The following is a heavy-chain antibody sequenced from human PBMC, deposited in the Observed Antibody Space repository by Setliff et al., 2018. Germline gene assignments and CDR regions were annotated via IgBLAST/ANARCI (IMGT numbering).Heavy chain of an antibody. J-gene: IGHJ4*02. CDR1: GYTFISYG. D-gene: IGHD6-19*01. CDR3: ARDTPPRYTGYSDGWAPFDF. CDR2: ISGYNGNT. Sequence: ASVKVSCKTSGYTFISYGLSWMRQAPGQGLEWMGWISGYNGNTEYAQNLQGRIAMTTDTSTNTAYMELRNLRSDDTAVYYCARDTPPRYTGYSDGWAPFDFWGQGTLVTVSS. V-gene: IGHV1-18*01.